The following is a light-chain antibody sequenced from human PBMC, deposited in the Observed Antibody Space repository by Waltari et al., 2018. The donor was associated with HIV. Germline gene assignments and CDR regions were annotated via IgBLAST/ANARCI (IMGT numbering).Light chain of an antibody. CDR1: SSDVGGYTF. CDR2: DVT. J-gene: IGLJ1*01. V-gene: IGLV2-11*01. Sequence: QSALTQPRSVSGSPGQSVTISCTGTSSDVGGYTFVSWYQNHPGKAPKLVISDVTKRPSGVPDRFSGSKSGNTASLTISGLQAEDEADYYCCSYSGSGTLYVFGTGTEVTVL. CDR3: CSYSGSGTLYV.